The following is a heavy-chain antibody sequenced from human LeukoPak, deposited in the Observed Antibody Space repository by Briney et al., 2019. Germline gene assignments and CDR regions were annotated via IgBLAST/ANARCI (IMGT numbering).Heavy chain of an antibody. J-gene: IGHJ4*02. D-gene: IGHD6-19*01. CDR1: GFTFSSYE. Sequence: GGSLRLSCAASGFTFSSYEMNWVRQAPGKGLEWVSYISSSGSTIYYADSVKGRFSITRDNAKNSLYLQMNSLRAEDTAVYYCARDGGSAWFLDYWGQGTLVTVSS. V-gene: IGHV3-48*03. CDR2: ISSSGSTI. CDR3: ARDGGSAWFLDY.